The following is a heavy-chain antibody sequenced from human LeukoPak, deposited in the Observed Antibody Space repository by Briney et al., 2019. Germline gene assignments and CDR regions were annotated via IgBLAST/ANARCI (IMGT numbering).Heavy chain of an antibody. CDR2: IYHSGST. D-gene: IGHD6-13*01. V-gene: IGHV4-4*02. J-gene: IGHJ2*01. Sequence: SETLSLTCAVSGGSISSSNWWSWVRQPPGKGLEWIGEIYHSGSTNYNPSLKSRVTISVDKSKNQFSLKLSSVTAADTAVYYCARVYYSNSYDYWYFDLWGRGTLVTVSS. CDR3: ARVYYSNSYDYWYFDL. CDR1: GGSISSSNW.